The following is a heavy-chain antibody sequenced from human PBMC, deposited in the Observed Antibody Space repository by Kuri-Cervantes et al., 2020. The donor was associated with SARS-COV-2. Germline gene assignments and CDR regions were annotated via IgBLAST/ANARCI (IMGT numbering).Heavy chain of an antibody. J-gene: IGHJ4*02. D-gene: IGHD3-22*01. Sequence: SETLSLTCTVSGGSISSHYWSWIRQPPGRGLEWIGYIYYSGSTNYNPSLKSRVTISVDTSKNQFSLKLSSVTAADTAVYYCARHPRDAMIVAGYYFDYWGQGTLVTVSS. CDR2: IYYSGST. CDR1: GGSISSHY. V-gene: IGHV4-59*08. CDR3: ARHPRDAMIVAGYYFDY.